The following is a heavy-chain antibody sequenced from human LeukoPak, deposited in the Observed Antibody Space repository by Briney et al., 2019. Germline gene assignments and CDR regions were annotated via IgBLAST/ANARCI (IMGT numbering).Heavy chain of an antibody. CDR3: ATDYSGGSCYPAVDYYGMDV. Sequence: GGSLRLFCAASGFTFSSYSMNWVRQAPGKGLEWVSSISSSSSYIYYADSVKGRFTISRDNAKNSLYLQMNSLRAEDTAVYYCATDYSGGSCYPAVDYYGMDVWGQGTTVTVSS. CDR1: GFTFSSYS. V-gene: IGHV3-21*01. CDR2: ISSSSSYI. D-gene: IGHD2-15*01. J-gene: IGHJ6*02.